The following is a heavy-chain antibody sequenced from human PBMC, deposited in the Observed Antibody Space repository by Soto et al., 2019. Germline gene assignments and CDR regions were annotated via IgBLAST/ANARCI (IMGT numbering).Heavy chain of an antibody. CDR3: ARGGHVVVVTAAFDY. V-gene: IGHV1-46*03. J-gene: IGHJ4*02. Sequence: GASVKVSCKAPGNTFSKYYIHWVRQAPGQGLEWMGTINPSGGHTTYAQKFLGRVTMTRDTSTSTLYMEVTRLRSEDTAVYYCARGGHVVVVTAAFDYWGQGTLVTVPQ. D-gene: IGHD2-21*02. CDR1: GNTFSKYY. CDR2: INPSGGHT.